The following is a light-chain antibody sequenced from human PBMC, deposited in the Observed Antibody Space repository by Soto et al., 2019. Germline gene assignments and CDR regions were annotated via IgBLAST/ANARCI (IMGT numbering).Light chain of an antibody. CDR3: QQYNRYST. CDR1: QSISSW. CDR2: DAS. V-gene: IGKV1-5*01. Sequence: DIRMPQSPSTLSASVGVRVTIPCRASQSISSWLAWYQQKPGKAPKLLIYDASSLESGVPSRFSGSGSGTEFTLTISSLQPDDFATYYCQQYNRYSTFGQGTKVDIK. J-gene: IGKJ1*01.